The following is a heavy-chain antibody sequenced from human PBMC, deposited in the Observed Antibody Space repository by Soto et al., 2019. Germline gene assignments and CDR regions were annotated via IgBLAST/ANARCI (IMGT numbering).Heavy chain of an antibody. CDR1: GGTFSSYT. V-gene: IGHV1-69*02. J-gene: IGHJ6*03. CDR2: IIPILGIA. D-gene: IGHD6-13*01. Sequence: GASVKVSCKASGGTFSSYTISWVRQAPGQGLEWMGRIIPILGIANYAQKFQGRVTITADKSTSTAYMELSSLRSEDTAVYYCATRRSGSIAAAGPYYYYYMDVWGKGTTVTVSS. CDR3: ATRRSGSIAAAGPYYYYYMDV.